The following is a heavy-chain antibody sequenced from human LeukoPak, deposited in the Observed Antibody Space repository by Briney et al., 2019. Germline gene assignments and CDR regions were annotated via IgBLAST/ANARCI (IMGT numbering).Heavy chain of an antibody. CDR3: ARSIAARALDY. CDR2: IIPIFGTA. CDR1: GGTFSSHA. Sequence: ASVKVSCKASGGTFSSHAISWVRQAPGQGLEWMGGIIPIFGTANYAQKFQGRVTITADKSTSTAYMELSSLRSEDTAVYYCARSIAARALDYWGQGTLVTVSS. V-gene: IGHV1-69*06. D-gene: IGHD6-6*01. J-gene: IGHJ4*02.